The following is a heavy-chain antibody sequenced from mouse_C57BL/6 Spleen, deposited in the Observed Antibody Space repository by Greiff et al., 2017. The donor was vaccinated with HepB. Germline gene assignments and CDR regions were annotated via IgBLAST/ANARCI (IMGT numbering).Heavy chain of an antibody. CDR2: ISGGGGNT. CDR1: GFTFSSYT. V-gene: IGHV5-9*01. CDR3: ARRAYYSNYHYFDY. D-gene: IGHD2-5*01. J-gene: IGHJ2*01. Sequence: EVKLVESGGGLVKPGGSLKLSCAASGFTFSSYTMSWVRQTPEKRLEWVATISGGGGNTYYPDSVKGRFTISRDNAKNTLYLQMSSLRSEDTALYYCARRAYYSNYHYFDYWGQGTTLTVSS.